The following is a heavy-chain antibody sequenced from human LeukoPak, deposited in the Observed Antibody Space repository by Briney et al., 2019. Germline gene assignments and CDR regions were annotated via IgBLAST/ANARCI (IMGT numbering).Heavy chain of an antibody. J-gene: IGHJ2*01. Sequence: ASLKLSCKASGYTFTGNYMHWVRQAPGQGLECVGWINPNSGGTNYAENFQGRVTMTRDTPISTVYMELSGLTSDDTAVYYCARGVGSGWYFDLWGRGTLVTVSS. D-gene: IGHD3-10*01. V-gene: IGHV1-2*02. CDR3: ARGVGSGWYFDL. CDR2: INPNSGGT. CDR1: GYTFTGNY.